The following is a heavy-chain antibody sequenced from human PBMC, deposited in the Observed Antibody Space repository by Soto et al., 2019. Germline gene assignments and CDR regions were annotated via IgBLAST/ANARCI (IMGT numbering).Heavy chain of an antibody. Sequence: PSETLSLTCIVSGGSISSYYWSWIRQSPGNGLEWIGYIYYSGSTNYSPSLKSRVTMSVDTSKNQFSLNLSSVTAADTAVYYCARRDYSTSSLGPFDYWGQGTLVTVSS. V-gene: IGHV4-59*01. J-gene: IGHJ4*02. CDR1: GGSISSYY. CDR2: IYYSGST. D-gene: IGHD6-6*01. CDR3: ARRDYSTSSLGPFDY.